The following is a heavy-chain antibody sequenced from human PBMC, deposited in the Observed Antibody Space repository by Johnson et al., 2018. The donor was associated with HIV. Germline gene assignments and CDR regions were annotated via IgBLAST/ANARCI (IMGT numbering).Heavy chain of an antibody. J-gene: IGHJ3*02. V-gene: IGHV3-66*02. CDR3: ARDGRDLVTRGGFDI. CDR2: IFSGGNT. CDR1: GFTFNTNY. D-gene: IGHD5-18*01. Sequence: VQLVESGGGLVQPGRSLRLSCAASGFTFNTNYMSWVRRAPGKGLEWVSVIFSGGNTYYADPVKGRFPISRDNSRNMLYIQMNSLRPEDTAVYYCARDGRDLVTRGGFDIWGQGTLVSVSS.